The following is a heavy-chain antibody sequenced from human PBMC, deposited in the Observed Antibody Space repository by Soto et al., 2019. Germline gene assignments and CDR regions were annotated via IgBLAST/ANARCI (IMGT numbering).Heavy chain of an antibody. V-gene: IGHV5-51*01. D-gene: IGHD2-21*01. J-gene: IGHJ5*02. CDR3: ASLKNSPRPWFDP. CDR2: IYPGDSDT. Sequence: GESLKLSCKGSGYSFTSYWIGWVRQMPGKGLEWMGIIYPGDSDTRYSPSFQGQVTISADKSISTAYLQWSSLKASDTAMYYCASLKNSPRPWFDPWGQGTLVTVSS. CDR1: GYSFTSYW.